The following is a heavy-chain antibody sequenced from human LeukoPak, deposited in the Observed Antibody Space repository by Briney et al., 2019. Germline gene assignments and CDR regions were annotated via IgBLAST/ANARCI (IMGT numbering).Heavy chain of an antibody. CDR2: ISYDGSNK. J-gene: IGHJ4*02. V-gene: IGHV3-30*18. CDR3: AKSSLDYYGSGSYSDY. CDR1: GFTFSSYG. D-gene: IGHD3-10*01. Sequence: PGGSLRLSCAASGFTFSSYGMHWVRQAPGKGLEWVAVISYDGSNKYYADSVKGRFTISRDNSKNTLYLQMNSLRAEDTAVYYCAKSSLDYYGSGSYSDYWGQGTLVTVSS.